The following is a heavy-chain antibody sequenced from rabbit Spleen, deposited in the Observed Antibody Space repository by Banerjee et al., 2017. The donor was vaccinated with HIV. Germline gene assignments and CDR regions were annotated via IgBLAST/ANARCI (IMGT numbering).Heavy chain of an antibody. J-gene: IGHJ6*01. D-gene: IGHD1-1*01. Sequence: QEQLKESGGGLVQSGGSLKLSCKASGFDFSHYGVSWVRQAPGKGLEWIGYIEPIFGNTYYASGAKGRITISKTPSTKVTLQWTSRTAADTATYFCARDTSSRFTRYGMALWGPGTLVTVS. CDR2: IEPIFGNT. CDR1: GFDFSHYG. V-gene: IGHV1S39*01. CDR3: ARDTSSRFTRYGMAL.